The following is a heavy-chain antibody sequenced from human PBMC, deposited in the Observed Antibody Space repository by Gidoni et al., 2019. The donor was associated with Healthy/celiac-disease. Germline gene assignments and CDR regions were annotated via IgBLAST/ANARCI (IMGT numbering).Heavy chain of an antibody. CDR3: AHRAHKGEGY. CDR2: IYWDDDK. V-gene: IGHV2-5*02. D-gene: IGHD3-16*01. J-gene: IGHJ4*02. CDR1: GFSLSTSGVG. Sequence: QTTLKESGPTLVKPTQTPTLTCTFTGFSLSTSGVGVGWIRQPPGKALEWLALIYWDDDKRYSPSLKSRLTITKDTSKNQVVLTMTNMDPVDTATYDCAHRAHKGEGYWGQGTLVTVSS.